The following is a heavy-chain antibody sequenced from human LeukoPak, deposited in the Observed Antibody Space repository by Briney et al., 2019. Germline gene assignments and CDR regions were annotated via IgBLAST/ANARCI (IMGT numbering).Heavy chain of an antibody. J-gene: IGHJ4*02. D-gene: IGHD1-7*01. CDR1: GFTFSAYW. CDR2: LTDSGGTT. V-gene: IGHV3-23*01. Sequence: PGGSLRLSCVASGFTFSAYWMAWVRQAPGKRPEWVSSLTDSGGTTYYVDSVKGRFTISRDNSKNTLYLQMNSLRAEDTAVYYCAKPTGTTVNAFDYWGQGTLVTVSS. CDR3: AKPTGTTVNAFDY.